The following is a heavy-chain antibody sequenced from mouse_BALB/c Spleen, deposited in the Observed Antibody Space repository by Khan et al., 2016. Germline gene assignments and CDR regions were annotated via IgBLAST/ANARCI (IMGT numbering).Heavy chain of an antibody. D-gene: IGHD2-1*01. CDR3: ARKGYYGNYDAMDD. V-gene: IGHV2-2*02. J-gene: IGHJ4*01. CDR1: GFSLTSYA. Sequence: QVQLKQSGPGLVQPSQSLSITCTVSGFSLTSYAVHWVRQSPGKGLEWLGVIWSGGSTDYNAAFISRLSISKDNSKSQVFFKMNSLQANDTAIYYCARKGYYGNYDAMDDWGQGTSVTVSS. CDR2: IWSGGST.